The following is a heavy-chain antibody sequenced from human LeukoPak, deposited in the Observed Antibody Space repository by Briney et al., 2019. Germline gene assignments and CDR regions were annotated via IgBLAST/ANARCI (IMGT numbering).Heavy chain of an antibody. J-gene: IGHJ6*03. CDR3: ARDSPYYYYYYMDV. V-gene: IGHV1-2*02. CDR2: INPNSGGT. CDR1: GYTFSDYY. Sequence: ASVKVSCKASGYTFSDYYIHWVRQAPGQGLEWMGWINPNSGGTNYAQNFQGRVTMTRDTSTSTVYMELSSLRSEDTAVYYCARDSPYYYYYYMDVWGKGTTVTISS.